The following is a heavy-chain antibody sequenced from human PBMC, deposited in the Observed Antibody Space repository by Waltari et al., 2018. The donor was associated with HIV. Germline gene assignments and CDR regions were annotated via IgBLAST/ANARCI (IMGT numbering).Heavy chain of an antibody. D-gene: IGHD6-19*01. Sequence: QVQLQQWGAGLLKPSETLSLTCAVYGGSFSGYYWSWIRQPPGKGLEWIGEINHSGSTNYNPSLKSRVTISVDTSKNQFSLKLSSVTAADTAVYYCARARAGGIDYWGQGTLVTVSS. CDR2: INHSGST. J-gene: IGHJ4*02. V-gene: IGHV4-34*01. CDR3: ARARAGGIDY. CDR1: GGSFSGYY.